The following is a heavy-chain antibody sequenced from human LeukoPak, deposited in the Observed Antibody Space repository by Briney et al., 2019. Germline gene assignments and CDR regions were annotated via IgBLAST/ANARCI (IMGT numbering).Heavy chain of an antibody. CDR1: GGSISSSSYY. CDR3: ARDQRPYGGKAPIDY. Sequence: SETLSLTCTVSGGSISSSSYYWGWIRQPPGKGLEWIGSIYYSGSTYYNPSLKSRVTISVDTSKNQFSLKLSSVTAADTAVYYCARDQRPYGGKAPIDYWGQGTLVTVSS. D-gene: IGHD4-23*01. J-gene: IGHJ4*02. V-gene: IGHV4-39*07. CDR2: IYYSGST.